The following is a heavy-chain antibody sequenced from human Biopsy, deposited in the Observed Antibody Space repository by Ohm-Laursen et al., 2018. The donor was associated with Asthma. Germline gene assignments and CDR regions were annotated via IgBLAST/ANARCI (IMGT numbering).Heavy chain of an antibody. CDR3: SRDTLCYYFDI. D-gene: IGHD4/OR15-4a*01. V-gene: IGHV3-30-3*01. Sequence: SLRLSCTASGTHFGSYNMHWARQAPGKGLEWVAVITFDGSTQHYGDSVKGRFTISRDNSKNMLFLQMNSLRAEDMAVYYCSRDTLCYYFDIWGQGTQVTVSS. CDR2: ITFDGSTQ. CDR1: GTHFGSYN. J-gene: IGHJ4*02.